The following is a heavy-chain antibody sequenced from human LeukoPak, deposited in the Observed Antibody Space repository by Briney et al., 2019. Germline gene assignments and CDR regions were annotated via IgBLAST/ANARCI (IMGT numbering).Heavy chain of an antibody. V-gene: IGHV4-59*01. Sequence: SETLSLTCTVSGGSISTYYWNWIRQPPGKGLEWIGYIYHSGSTNYNPSLQSRVTISVDTSKNQFSLNLNSVTAADPAVYYCARGGAPRLHFQNWGQGPLVTVSS. CDR1: GGSISTYY. CDR3: ARGGAPRLHFQN. D-gene: IGHD1-26*01. CDR2: IYHSGST. J-gene: IGHJ1*01.